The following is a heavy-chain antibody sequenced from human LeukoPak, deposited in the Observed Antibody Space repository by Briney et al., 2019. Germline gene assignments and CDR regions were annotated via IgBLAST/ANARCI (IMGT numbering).Heavy chain of an antibody. CDR3: ARDGDTAY. CDR2: IYHSGST. D-gene: IGHD5-18*01. J-gene: IGHJ4*02. V-gene: IGHV4-38-2*02. CDR1: GYSISSGYY. Sequence: SETLSLTCTVSGYSISSGYYWGWIRQPPGKGLEWIGSIYHSGSTYYNPSLKSRVTISVDTSKNQFSLKLSSVTAADTAVYYCARDGDTAYWGQGTLVTVSS.